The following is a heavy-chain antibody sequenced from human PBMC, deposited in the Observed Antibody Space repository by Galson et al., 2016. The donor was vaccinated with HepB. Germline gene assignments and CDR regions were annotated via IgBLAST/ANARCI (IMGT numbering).Heavy chain of an antibody. V-gene: IGHV3-23*01. CDR3: ASHLGGSSLDPCDT. D-gene: IGHD3-16*01. CDR2: SASGDIT. Sequence: SLRLSCAASGLTFRSYAFSWLRQAPGKGLEWVSVSASGDITYYAHSVKGRFTISRDKSKNTLFLNMISLRAEDTASYYCASHLGGSSLDPCDTWGRGTMVTVSS. CDR1: GLTFRSYA. J-gene: IGHJ3*02.